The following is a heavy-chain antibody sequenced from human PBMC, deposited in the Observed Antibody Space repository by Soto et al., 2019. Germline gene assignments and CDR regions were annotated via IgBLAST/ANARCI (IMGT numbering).Heavy chain of an antibody. J-gene: IGHJ5*02. CDR1: GFSFSSYA. CDR2: ISHDGINK. D-gene: IGHD6-19*01. V-gene: IGHV3-30-3*01. Sequence: QVRLVESGGGVVQPGRSLRLSCTASGFSFSSYAMYWFRQPPGKGLEWVAVISHDGINKHYADSVKGRVTVSRDKSNHSLDLHLNSLRGEDTAMYYCARDMYSSDYFVKWFEPWGQGTLVTVSA. CDR3: ARDMYSSDYFVKWFEP.